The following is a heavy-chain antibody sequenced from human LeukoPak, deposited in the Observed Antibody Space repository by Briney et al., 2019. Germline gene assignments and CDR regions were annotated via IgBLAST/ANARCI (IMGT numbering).Heavy chain of an antibody. J-gene: IGHJ4*02. V-gene: IGHV1-69*06. CDR1: GGTFSSYA. CDR2: IIPIFGTA. CDR3: ARDGESSYYFDY. Sequence: ASVKVSCKASGGTFSSYAISWVRQAPGQGLEWMGGIIPIFGTANYAQKFQGRVTITADKSTSTAYMELSSLRSEDTAVYYCARDGESSYYFDYWGQGALVTVSS. D-gene: IGHD4-17*01.